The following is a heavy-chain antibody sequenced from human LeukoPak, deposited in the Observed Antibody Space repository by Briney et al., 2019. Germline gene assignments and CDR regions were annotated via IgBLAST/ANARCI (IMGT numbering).Heavy chain of an antibody. CDR1: GGSISSYY. J-gene: IGHJ6*03. D-gene: IGHD5-12*01. V-gene: IGHV4-4*07. Sequence: SETLSLTCTVSGGSISSYYWSWLRQPAGKGLEWIGHIYTSGSTNYNPSLKSRVTISVDTSKNQFSLKLSSVTAADTAVYYCGYSGYSWPYYYYYMDVWGKGTTVTISS. CDR2: IYTSGST. CDR3: GYSGYSWPYYYYYMDV.